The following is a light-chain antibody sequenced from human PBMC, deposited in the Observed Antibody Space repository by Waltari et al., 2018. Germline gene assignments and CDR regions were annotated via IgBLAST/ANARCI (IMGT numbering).Light chain of an antibody. Sequence: DIVMTQSPDSLAVSLGERITINCKSSQSLLYSSNNKNYLAWYQQKPGQAPKVLIYWASTRESGVPNRFSGSGSGTDFTLTISGLQAEDVAVYYCQQYYNTPYSFGQGTKVEIK. J-gene: IGKJ2*03. CDR2: WAS. CDR1: QSLLYSSNNKNY. CDR3: QQYYNTPYS. V-gene: IGKV4-1*01.